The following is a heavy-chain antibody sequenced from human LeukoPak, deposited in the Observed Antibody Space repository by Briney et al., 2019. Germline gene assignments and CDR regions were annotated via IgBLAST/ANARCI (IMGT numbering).Heavy chain of an antibody. Sequence: ASVKVSCKASGYTFTSYYMHWVRQAPGQGPEWMGAINSGDGGTTLPQKFQGRVTLTRDTSTSTLYMELSSLRSEDTAIYYCAREWGPGSSWYFDFWGQGTLVTVSS. J-gene: IGHJ4*02. CDR3: AREWGPGSSWYFDF. CDR1: GYTFTSYY. V-gene: IGHV1-46*01. CDR2: INSGDGGT. D-gene: IGHD3-10*01.